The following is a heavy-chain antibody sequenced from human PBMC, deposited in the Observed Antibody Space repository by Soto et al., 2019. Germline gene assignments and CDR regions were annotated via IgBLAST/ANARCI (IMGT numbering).Heavy chain of an antibody. D-gene: IGHD6-13*01. CDR2: INWNSGSI. J-gene: IGHJ1*01. Sequence: GGSLRLSCAASGFTFDDYAMHWVRQVPGKGLEWVSGINWNSGSIGYADSVKGRFAISRDNAKNSLHLQMNSLRAEDTAFYYCVKDESINWYSGHFRHWGQGTPVTVSS. CDR1: GFTFDDYA. V-gene: IGHV3-9*01. CDR3: VKDESINWYSGHFRH.